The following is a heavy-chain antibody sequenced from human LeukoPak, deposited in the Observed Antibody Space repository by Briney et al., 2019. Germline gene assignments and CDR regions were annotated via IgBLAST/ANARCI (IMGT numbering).Heavy chain of an antibody. J-gene: IGHJ4*02. V-gene: IGHV4-59*01. CDR2: TCDRGSS. Sequence: SETLSLTCAVSGGSMRNYYRSGIRQPPGKGLEWIGYTCDRGSSSYNPSLRSRVSISIDTSKNQFSLNLSYVTAADTAVYYCARGWASSWYYFDFWGQGTLVTVSS. CDR3: ARGWASSWYYFDF. D-gene: IGHD2-2*01. CDR1: GGSMRNYY.